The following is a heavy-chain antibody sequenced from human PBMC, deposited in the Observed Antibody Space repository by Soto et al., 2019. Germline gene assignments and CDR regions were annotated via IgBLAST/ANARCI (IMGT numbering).Heavy chain of an antibody. CDR2: IIPIFGTA. D-gene: IGHD2-2*01. CDR3: ARTVVVPAATDYYYGMDV. CDR1: GGTFSSYA. J-gene: IGHJ6*02. V-gene: IGHV1-69*13. Sequence: GASVKVSCKASGGTFSSYAISWVRQAPGQGLEWMGGIIPIFGTANYAQKFQGRVTITADESTSTAYRELSSLRSEDTAVYYCARTVVVPAATDYYYGMDVWGQGTTVTVSS.